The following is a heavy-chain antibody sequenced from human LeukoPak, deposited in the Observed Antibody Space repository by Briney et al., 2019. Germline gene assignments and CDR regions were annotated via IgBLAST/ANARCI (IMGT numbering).Heavy chain of an antibody. CDR2: ISGSGGST. D-gene: IGHD3-22*01. J-gene: IGHJ4*02. CDR1: GFTFSSYA. CDR3: AKDRGSGYPLGPYYFDY. Sequence: GGSLRLSCAASGFTFSSYAMSWVRQAPGKGLEWVSAISGSGGSTYYADSVKGRFTISRDNSKNTLYLQMNSLRAEDTAVYYCAKDRGSGYPLGPYYFDYWSQGTLVTVSS. V-gene: IGHV3-23*01.